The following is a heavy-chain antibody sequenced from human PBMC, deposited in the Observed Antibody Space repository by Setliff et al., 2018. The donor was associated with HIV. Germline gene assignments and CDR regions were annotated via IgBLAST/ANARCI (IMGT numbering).Heavy chain of an antibody. J-gene: IGHJ4*02. Sequence: PSETLSLTCAVYGGSFSGYYWSWTRRPPGKGLEWIGEINHSGSTNYNPSLKSRITISVDTSKNQFSLNLSSVTAADTAVYYCARGRVSRYYGSGSYYKPPVYYFDYWGQGTLVTVSS. V-gene: IGHV4-34*01. D-gene: IGHD3-10*01. CDR1: GGSFSGYY. CDR3: ARGRVSRYYGSGSYYKPPVYYFDY. CDR2: INHSGST.